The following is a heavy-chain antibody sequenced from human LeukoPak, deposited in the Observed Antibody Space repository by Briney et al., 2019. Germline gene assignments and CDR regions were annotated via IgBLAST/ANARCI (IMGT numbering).Heavy chain of an antibody. J-gene: IGHJ3*02. D-gene: IGHD2-15*01. CDR3: ARGDIVVVVAATLVI. V-gene: IGHV1-2*02. Sequence: GASVKVSCKASGYTFTGYYMHWVRQAPGQGLEWMGWINPNSGGTNYAQKFQGRVTMTRDTSISTAYMELSRLRSDDTAVYYCARGDIVVVVAATLVIWGQGTMVTVSS. CDR2: INPNSGGT. CDR1: GYTFTGYY.